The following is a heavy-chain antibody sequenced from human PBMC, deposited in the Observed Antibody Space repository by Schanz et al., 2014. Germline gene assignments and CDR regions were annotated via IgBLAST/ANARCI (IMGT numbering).Heavy chain of an antibody. CDR2: MNSKTGNT. CDR1: GYTFTTYY. Sequence: QVQLVQSGAEVKKPGVSVKVSCKASGYTFTTYYIHWVRQAPGQGLEWMGWMNSKTGNTGYAQRFQGRVTMTRNTSASIVYMELSSLRSEDTAVFFCASGEARVTSSGVVIVPMNVWGKGTTVIVSS. CDR3: ASGEARVTSSGVVIVPMNV. V-gene: IGHV1-8*01. J-gene: IGHJ6*03. D-gene: IGHD3-3*01.